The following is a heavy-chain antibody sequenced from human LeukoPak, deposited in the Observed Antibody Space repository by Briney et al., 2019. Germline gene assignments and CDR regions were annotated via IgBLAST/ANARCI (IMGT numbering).Heavy chain of an antibody. D-gene: IGHD2-2*01. CDR3: AREVVPAATGPNRGAFDI. CDR2: TYYSGST. Sequence: SETLSLTCTVSGDSISSGVYYWSWIRQHPGKGLELIGYTYYSGSTYYNPSLKSRVTISVDTSKNQFSLKLSSVTAADTAVYYCAREVVPAATGPNRGAFDIWGQGTMVTVSS. J-gene: IGHJ3*02. CDR1: GDSISSGVYY. V-gene: IGHV4-30-4*08.